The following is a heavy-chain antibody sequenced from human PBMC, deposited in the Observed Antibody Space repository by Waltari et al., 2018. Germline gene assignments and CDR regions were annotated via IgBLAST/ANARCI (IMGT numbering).Heavy chain of an antibody. V-gene: IGHV3-48*03. CDR3: VSSGSFRQFNY. J-gene: IGHJ4*01. D-gene: IGHD1-26*01. Sequence: EVQVVESGGALVQPGGSLRLSCAASGFTFSSYEMNWVRHAPGKGLEWVAYITSTGTFVYYADAVKGRFTISRDNAKKSFSLQMESLRAEDTALYYCVSSGSFRQFNYWGRGTLVTVSS. CDR1: GFTFSSYE. CDR2: ITSTGTFV.